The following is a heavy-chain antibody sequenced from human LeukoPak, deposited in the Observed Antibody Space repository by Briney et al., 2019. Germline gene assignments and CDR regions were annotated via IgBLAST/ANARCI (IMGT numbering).Heavy chain of an antibody. CDR3: AKGGWIQLWNFDY. J-gene: IGHJ4*02. CDR2: ISGSGGST. V-gene: IGHV3-23*01. Sequence: GGSLRLSCAASGFTFSSYAMSWVRQAPGKGLAWVSAISGSGGSTYYADSVKGRFTISRDNSKNTLYLQMNSLRAEDTAVYYCAKGGWIQLWNFDYWGQGTLVTVSS. CDR1: GFTFSSYA. D-gene: IGHD5-18*01.